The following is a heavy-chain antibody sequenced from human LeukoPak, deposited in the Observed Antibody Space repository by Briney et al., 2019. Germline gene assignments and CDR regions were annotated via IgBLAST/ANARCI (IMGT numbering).Heavy chain of an antibody. J-gene: IGHJ3*02. CDR3: ARDSITIFGVVPRAFDI. CDR2: IYTSGST. V-gene: IGHV4-61*02. D-gene: IGHD3-3*01. Sequence: SETLSLTCTVSGGSISSGSYYWSWIRQPAGKGLEWIGRIYTSGSTNYNPSLKSRVTISVDTSRNQFSLKLSSVTAADTAVYYCARDSITIFGVVPRAFDIWGQGTMVTVSS. CDR1: GGSISSGSYY.